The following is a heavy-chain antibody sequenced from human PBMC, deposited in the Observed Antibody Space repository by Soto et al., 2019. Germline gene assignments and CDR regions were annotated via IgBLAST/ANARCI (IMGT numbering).Heavy chain of an antibody. CDR2: ISYDGSNK. J-gene: IGHJ6*02. D-gene: IGHD2-15*01. CDR3: AKASGRGRRYGMDV. CDR1: GFTFSSYG. V-gene: IGHV3-30*18. Sequence: GGSLRLSCAASGFTFSSYGMHWVRQAPGKGLEWVAVISYDGSNKYYADSVKGRFTISRDNSKNTLYLQMNSLRAEDTAVYYCAKASGRGRRYGMDVWGQGTTVTVSS.